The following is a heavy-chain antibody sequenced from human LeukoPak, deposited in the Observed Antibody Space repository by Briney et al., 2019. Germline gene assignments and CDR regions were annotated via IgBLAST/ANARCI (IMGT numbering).Heavy chain of an antibody. V-gene: IGHV1-69*13. CDR3: ARDRGYCSSTSCQRDAFDI. CDR2: IIPIFGTA. J-gene: IGHJ3*02. Sequence: SVKVSCKASGYTFTGYYMHWVRQAPGQGLEWMGGIIPIFGTANYAQKFQGRVTITADESTSTAYMELSSLRSEDTAVYYCARDRGYCSSTSCQRDAFDIWGQGTMVTVSS. D-gene: IGHD2-2*01. CDR1: GYTFTGYY.